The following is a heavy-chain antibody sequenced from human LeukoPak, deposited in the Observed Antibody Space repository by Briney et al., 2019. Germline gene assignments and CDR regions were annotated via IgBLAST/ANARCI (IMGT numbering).Heavy chain of an antibody. V-gene: IGHV4-61*02. CDR2: IYTSGST. Sequence: SETLSLTCTVSGGSISSGSYYWSWIRQPAGKGLEWIGRIYTSGSTNYNPSLKSRVTISVDTPKNQFSLKLSSVTAADTAVYYCARDYYDSSGYYRGNWFDPWGQGTLVTVSS. CDR1: GGSISSGSYY. CDR3: ARDYYDSSGYYRGNWFDP. D-gene: IGHD3-22*01. J-gene: IGHJ5*02.